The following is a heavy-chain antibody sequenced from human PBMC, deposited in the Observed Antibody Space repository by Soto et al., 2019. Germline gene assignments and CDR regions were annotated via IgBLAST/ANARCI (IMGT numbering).Heavy chain of an antibody. CDR3: AKDLGWLGITVVRGMTGDYYGMDV. D-gene: IGHD3-10*01. CDR2: ISYDGSTE. J-gene: IGHJ6*02. V-gene: IGHV3-30*18. CDR1: GFSFNSFG. Sequence: GGSLRLSCVASGFSFNSFGMHWVRQAPGKGLEWVAVISYDGSTEEYGDSVKGRSTISRDDSENTLYLQMNSLRAEDTALYYCAKDLGWLGITVVRGMTGDYYGMDVWGQGTTVTVSS.